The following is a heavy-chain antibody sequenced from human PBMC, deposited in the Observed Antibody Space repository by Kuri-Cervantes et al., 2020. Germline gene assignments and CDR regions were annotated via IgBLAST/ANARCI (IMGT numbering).Heavy chain of an antibody. Sequence: SETLSLTCTVSGGSISSGSYYWSWIRQPAGKGLEWIGRIYTSGSTNYNPSLKRRVTISVDTSKNQFSLKLSSVTAADTAVYYCARDWGYYDSSGYYYGTTDNWFDPWGQGTLVTVSS. D-gene: IGHD3-22*01. CDR1: GGSISSGSYY. CDR2: IYTSGST. CDR3: ARDWGYYDSSGYYYGTTDNWFDP. J-gene: IGHJ5*02. V-gene: IGHV4-61*02.